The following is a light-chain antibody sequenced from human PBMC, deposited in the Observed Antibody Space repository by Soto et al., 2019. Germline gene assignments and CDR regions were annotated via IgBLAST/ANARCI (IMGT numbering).Light chain of an antibody. CDR1: QSVFSSY. CDR2: GAS. CDR3: QQYGNAPFT. Sequence: EIVLTQSPGTLSFSPGERATLTCRASQSVFSSYLAWFQQKPGQAPRLLIYGASSRATGIPDRFSGSGSGTDFTLTISRLEPEDFAVCYCQQYGNAPFTFGPGTKVDIK. J-gene: IGKJ3*01. V-gene: IGKV3-20*01.